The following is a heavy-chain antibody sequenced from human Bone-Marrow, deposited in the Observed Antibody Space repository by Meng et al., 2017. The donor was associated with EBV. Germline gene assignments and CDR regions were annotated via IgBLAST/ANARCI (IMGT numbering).Heavy chain of an antibody. CDR1: GFTFSDYY. CDR2: ISSSGSTI. CDR3: ARDATDRRLVKVVAATLFDY. D-gene: IGHD2-15*01. Sequence: QVQLVESGGXVVKPGGSXRLSCAXPGFTFSDYYMSWIRQAPGKGLEWVSYISSSGSTIYYADSVKGRFTISRDNAKNSLYLQMNSLRAEDTAVYYCARDATDRRLVKVVAATLFDYWGQGTLVTVSS. J-gene: IGHJ4*02. V-gene: IGHV3-11*01.